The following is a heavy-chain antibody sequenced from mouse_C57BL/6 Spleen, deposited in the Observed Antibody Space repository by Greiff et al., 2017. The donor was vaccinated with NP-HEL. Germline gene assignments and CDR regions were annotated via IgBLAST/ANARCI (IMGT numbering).Heavy chain of an antibody. J-gene: IGHJ2*01. D-gene: IGHD3-2*02. V-gene: IGHV1-81*01. CDR2: IYPRSGNT. CDR1: GYTFTSYG. CDR3: ARGEDSSGFYFDY. Sequence: VHLVESGAELARPGASVKLSCKASGYTFTSYGISWVKQRTGQGLEWIGEIYPRSGNTYYNEKFKGKATLTADKSSSTAYMELRSLTSEDSAVYFCARGEDSSGFYFDYWGQGTTLTVSS.